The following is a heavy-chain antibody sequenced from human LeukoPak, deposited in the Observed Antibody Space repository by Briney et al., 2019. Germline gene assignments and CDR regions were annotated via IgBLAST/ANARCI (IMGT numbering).Heavy chain of an antibody. Sequence: SETLSLTCTVSGGSISSYYWSWIRQPAGKGLEWIGRIYTSGSTNYNPSLKSRVTMSVDTSKNQFSLKLSSVTAADTAVYYCAVGYCSGGSCSQIDYWGQGTLVTVSS. J-gene: IGHJ4*02. CDR3: AVGYCSGGSCSQIDY. CDR2: IYTSGST. V-gene: IGHV4-4*07. CDR1: GGSISSYY. D-gene: IGHD2-15*01.